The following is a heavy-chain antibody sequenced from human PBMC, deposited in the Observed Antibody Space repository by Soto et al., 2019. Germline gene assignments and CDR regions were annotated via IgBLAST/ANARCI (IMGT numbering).Heavy chain of an antibody. J-gene: IGHJ4*02. Sequence: GGSLRLSCTASGFSFNTYSMNWVRQALGKGLEWISYISSDSKTIDYSDSVKGRFTISRDNARNSLYLQMKSLRAEDTAVYYCARDRFGRFQRSGGACYDFWGQGT. CDR3: ARDRFGRFQRSGGACYDF. D-gene: IGHD2-15*01. CDR1: GFSFNTYS. CDR2: ISSDSKTI. V-gene: IGHV3-48*01.